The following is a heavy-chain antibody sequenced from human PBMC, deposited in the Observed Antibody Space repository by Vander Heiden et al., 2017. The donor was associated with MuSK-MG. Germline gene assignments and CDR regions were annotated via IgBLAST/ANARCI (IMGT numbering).Heavy chain of an antibody. CDR2: ISGSGGST. J-gene: IGHJ4*02. V-gene: IGHV3-23*01. CDR3: AKDQAYYDYGDYLAFYFDY. D-gene: IGHD4-17*01. CDR1: GFTFSSFA. Sequence: EVQLLESGGGLVQPGGSLRLSCAASGFTFSSFAMSWVRQAPGKGLEWVSAISGSGGSTYYADSVKGRFTISRDNSKNTLYLQMNSLRAEDTAVYYCAKDQAYYDYGDYLAFYFDYWGQGTLVTVSS.